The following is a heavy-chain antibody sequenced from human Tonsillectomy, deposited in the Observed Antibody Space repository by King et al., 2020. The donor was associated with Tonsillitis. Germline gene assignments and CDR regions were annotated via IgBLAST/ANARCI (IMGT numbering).Heavy chain of an antibody. Sequence: VQLVESGGGVVQPGRSLRLSCAASGFTFSSYGMHWVRQAPGKGLEWVALVWYDGSNEYYADSVKGRFTISRDNSKNTLYLQMNSLRDEDTAVYYCARVLRGVGEFFLFYYMDVWGKGTTVTVPS. V-gene: IGHV3-33*08. D-gene: IGHD3-10*01. CDR3: ARVLRGVGEFFLFYYMDV. J-gene: IGHJ6*03. CDR2: VWYDGSNE. CDR1: GFTFSSYG.